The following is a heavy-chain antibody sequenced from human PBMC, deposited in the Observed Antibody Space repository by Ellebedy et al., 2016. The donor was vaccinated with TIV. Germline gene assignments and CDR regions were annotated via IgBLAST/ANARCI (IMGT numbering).Heavy chain of an antibody. D-gene: IGHD4-17*01. CDR1: GFTFNSYW. J-gene: IGHJ3*01. V-gene: IGHV3-7*01. CDR3: VTDGSYGDYLSPTHAFVF. Sequence: GGSLRLSCAASGFTFNSYWMTWVRQAPGKGLQWVANMNQDGSDRYHVDSVRGRFTISRDNARNALYLQINSLTVEDTAVYYCVTDGSYGDYLSPTHAFVFWGQGTMVAVSS. CDR2: MNQDGSDR.